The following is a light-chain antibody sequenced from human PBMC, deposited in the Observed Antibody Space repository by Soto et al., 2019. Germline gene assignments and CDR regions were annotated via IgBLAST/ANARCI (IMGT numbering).Light chain of an antibody. J-gene: IGKJ4*01. Sequence: EIVLAQSPGTLSLSPGQRATLXCRASQSVSRDYVAWYQHKPGQAPRLLIYAASSRPSGIPDRFGGSGSGTDFTLTISRLEPEDFALYYCQQYGSSPLTFGGGTKVDIK. CDR2: AAS. CDR1: QSVSRDY. CDR3: QQYGSSPLT. V-gene: IGKV3-20*01.